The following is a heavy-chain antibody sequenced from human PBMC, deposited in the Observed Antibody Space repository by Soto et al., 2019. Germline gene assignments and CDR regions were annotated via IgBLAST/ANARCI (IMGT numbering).Heavy chain of an antibody. CDR2: ISGGGGST. CDR1: AFTFSNHA. J-gene: IGHJ4*02. D-gene: IGHD3-10*01. CDR3: AKDYSYYYGSGSYFDY. V-gene: IGHV3-23*01. Sequence: EVQLLESGGGLVQPGGSLRLSCAPSAFTFSNHAMSWVRQAPGKGLEWVSTISGGGGSTYYADSVKGRFTISRDNSKNTLFLQLNSLRAEDTAVYYCAKDYSYYYGSGSYFDYWGQGTLLTVSS.